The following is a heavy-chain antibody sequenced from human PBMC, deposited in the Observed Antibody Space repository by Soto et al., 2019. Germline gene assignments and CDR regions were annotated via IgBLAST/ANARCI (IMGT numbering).Heavy chain of an antibody. D-gene: IGHD6-13*01. CDR3: TRGRGIAASGTTNWFDP. J-gene: IGHJ5*02. CDR1: GFTFSSYS. Sequence: EVQLVESGGGLVQPGGSLRLSCAASGFTFSSYSMNWVRQAPGKGLEWVSYISSSSSTIYYADSVKGRFTISRDNAKNSLYLQMNSLRDEDTALYYCTRGRGIAASGTTNWFDPWGQGTLVTVSS. CDR2: ISSSSSTI. V-gene: IGHV3-48*02.